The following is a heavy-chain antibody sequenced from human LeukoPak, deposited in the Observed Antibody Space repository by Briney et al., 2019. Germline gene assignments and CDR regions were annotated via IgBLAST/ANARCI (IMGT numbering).Heavy chain of an antibody. Sequence: GRSLRLSCAASGFTFSSYGMSWVRQAPGKGLEWISYISSSGSTKYYADSVKGRFTISRDNAKNSLYLQMNSLRAEDTAVYYCAGEGYGDHDGDYWGQGTLVTVSS. D-gene: IGHD4-17*01. V-gene: IGHV3-48*04. CDR3: AGEGYGDHDGDY. J-gene: IGHJ4*02. CDR2: ISSSGSTK. CDR1: GFTFSSYG.